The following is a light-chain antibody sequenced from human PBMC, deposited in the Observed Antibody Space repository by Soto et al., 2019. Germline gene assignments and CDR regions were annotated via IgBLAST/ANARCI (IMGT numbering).Light chain of an antibody. Sequence: DIQMTQSPSSLSASVGDRVTITCRASQSISNYLNWYQQKPGKAPKVLIYTASSLQSGAPSSFSGSGSGTDFTLSISSLQPEDFATYYCQQTNSTPPGAYGQGTEVDIK. J-gene: IGKJ1*01. CDR1: QSISNY. CDR3: QQTNSTPPGA. CDR2: TAS. V-gene: IGKV1-39*01.